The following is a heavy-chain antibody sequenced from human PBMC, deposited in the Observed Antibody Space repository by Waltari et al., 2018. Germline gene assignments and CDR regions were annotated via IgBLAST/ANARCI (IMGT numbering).Heavy chain of an antibody. CDR3: ARDRGITMVRGAYYYYGMDV. CDR2: IYYSGST. V-gene: IGHV4-59*01. Sequence: QVQLQQWGAGLLKPSETLSLTCAVYGGSISSYYWSWIRQPPGKGLEWIGYIYYSGSTNYNPSLKSRVTISVDTSKNQFSLKLSSVTAADTAVYYCARDRGITMVRGAYYYYGMDVWGQGTTVTVSS. CDR1: GGSISSYY. D-gene: IGHD3-10*01. J-gene: IGHJ6*02.